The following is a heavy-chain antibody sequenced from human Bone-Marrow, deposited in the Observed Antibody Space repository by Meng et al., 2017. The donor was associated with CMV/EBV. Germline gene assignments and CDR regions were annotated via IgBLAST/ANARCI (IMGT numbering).Heavy chain of an antibody. Sequence: QVQLVQSGAEVKKPGASVKVSCKASGYTFTSYAMHWVRQAPGQRLEWMGWSNPNSGGTNYAQKFQGRVTMTRDTSISTAYMELSRLRSDDTAVYYCARDWGLRLVPLYFDYWGQGTLVTVSS. J-gene: IGHJ4*02. V-gene: IGHV1-2*02. CDR2: SNPNSGGT. CDR3: ARDWGLRLVPLYFDY. CDR1: GYTFTSYA. D-gene: IGHD4-17*01.